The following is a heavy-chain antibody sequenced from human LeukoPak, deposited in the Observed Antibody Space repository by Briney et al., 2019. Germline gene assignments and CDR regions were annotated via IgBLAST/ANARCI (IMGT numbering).Heavy chain of an antibody. D-gene: IGHD2-2*01. J-gene: IGHJ4*02. CDR2: INHSGST. Sequence: SETLSLTCAVYGGSFSGYYWSWIRQPPGKGLEWIGEINHSGSTNYNPSLRSRVTISVDTSKNQFSLKLSSVTAADTAVYYCARENIVVVPAATDYWGQGTLVTVSS. V-gene: IGHV4-34*01. CDR1: GGSFSGYY. CDR3: ARENIVVVPAATDY.